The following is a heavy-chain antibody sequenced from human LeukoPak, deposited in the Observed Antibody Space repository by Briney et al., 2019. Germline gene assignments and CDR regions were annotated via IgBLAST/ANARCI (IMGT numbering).Heavy chain of an antibody. V-gene: IGHV3-66*01. CDR2: IYSGGST. D-gene: IGHD3-22*01. J-gene: IGHJ3*01. CDR1: GFTVSSNY. CDR3: ARAVHYYDSLGAAFDL. Sequence: GSLRLSCSASGFTVSSNYMSWVRQAPGKGLEWVSVIYSGGSTYYADSVKGRFTISRDNSKNTLYLQMNSLRAEDTAVYYCARAVHYYDSLGAAFDLWGQGTMVTVSS.